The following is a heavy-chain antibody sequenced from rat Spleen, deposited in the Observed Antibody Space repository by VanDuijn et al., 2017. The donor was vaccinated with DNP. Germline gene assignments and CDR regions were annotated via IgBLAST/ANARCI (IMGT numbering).Heavy chain of an antibody. Sequence: EVQLVESGGGLVQPGRSMKLSCAASGFTFSDYYMAWVRQAPTKGLELVAYINPDGSKSYYRDSVRGRFTISRDNAENILYLQMDSLRSEDTATYYCARGGRSYFDYWGQGTLVTVSS. J-gene: IGHJ3*01. CDR3: ARGGRSYFDY. D-gene: IGHD1-11*01. V-gene: IGHV5-25*01. CDR1: GFTFSDYY. CDR2: INPDGSKS.